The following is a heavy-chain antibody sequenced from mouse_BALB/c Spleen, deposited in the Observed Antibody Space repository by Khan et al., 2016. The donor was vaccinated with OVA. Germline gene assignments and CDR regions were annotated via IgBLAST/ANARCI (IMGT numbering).Heavy chain of an antibody. V-gene: IGHV1-4*01. CDR2: INPSNDYT. CDR3: TRAGPYYGNYGAWFAY. J-gene: IGHJ3*01. Sequence: QVQLKQSGAELARPGASVKMSCKASGYTFTSYTMHWVKQRPGQGLEWIGYINPSNDYTNYNQKFKDKATLTADKSSSTAYMQLSSLTSEDSAVYYWTRAGPYYGNYGAWFAYWGQGTLVTVSA. D-gene: IGHD2-10*01. CDR1: GYTFTSYT.